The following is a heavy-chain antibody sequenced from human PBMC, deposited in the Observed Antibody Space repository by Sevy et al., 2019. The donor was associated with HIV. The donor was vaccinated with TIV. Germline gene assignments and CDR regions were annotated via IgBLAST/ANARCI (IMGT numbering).Heavy chain of an antibody. D-gene: IGHD3-22*01. Sequence: GESLKISCKGSGYRFTSYWIAWVRQVPGKGLEWLGIIYPDDSDVRYSPSLQGPVTISVDKSISTDYLQWSSLKASDTAMYFCSRRVYDTTGYPQYYFDYWGRGTLVTVSS. CDR3: SRRVYDTTGYPQYYFDY. CDR1: GYRFTSYW. J-gene: IGHJ4*02. V-gene: IGHV5-51*01. CDR2: IYPDDSDV.